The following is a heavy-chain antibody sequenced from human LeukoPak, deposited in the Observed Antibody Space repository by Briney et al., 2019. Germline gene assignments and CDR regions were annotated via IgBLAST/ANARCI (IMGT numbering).Heavy chain of an antibody. CDR2: IRFDGRGK. J-gene: IGHJ4*02. CDR1: GFTFSSYA. V-gene: IGHV3-7*01. Sequence: GGSLRLSCAASGFTFSSYAMSWVRQAPGKGLEWVANIRFDGRGKYYVDSDKGRFTISRDNANNFVYLQMNSLTVEDTAVYYCGRGDPDYWGQGALVTVSS. CDR3: GRGDPDY.